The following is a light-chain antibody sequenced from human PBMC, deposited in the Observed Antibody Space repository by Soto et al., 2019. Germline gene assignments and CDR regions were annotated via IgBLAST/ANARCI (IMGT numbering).Light chain of an antibody. Sequence: DIVMTQSPLSLPVTPGEPASISCRSSQSLLHTNGYKFLDWYLQKPGQSPQLLSYLASNRASGVPDRFSGSGSDTDFTLKISRVEAEDVGVYYCMQALQTPYTFGQGTKLDIK. J-gene: IGKJ2*01. V-gene: IGKV2-28*01. CDR1: QSLLHTNGYKF. CDR2: LAS. CDR3: MQALQTPYT.